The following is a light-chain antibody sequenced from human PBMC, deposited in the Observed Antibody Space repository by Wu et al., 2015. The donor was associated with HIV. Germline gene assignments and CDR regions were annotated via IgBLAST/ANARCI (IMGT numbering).Light chain of an antibody. CDR1: QSVASF. CDR2: DAS. V-gene: IGKV3-11*01. J-gene: IGKJ2*01. Sequence: EIVLTQLPATLSLSPGERATLSCRASQSVASFLAWYQQKPGQAPRLLIYDASNRATGIPARFSGRGSGTDFTLTISSLEPEDFAVYYCQQRRYWPLYTFGQGTKLEIK. CDR3: QQRRYWPLYT.